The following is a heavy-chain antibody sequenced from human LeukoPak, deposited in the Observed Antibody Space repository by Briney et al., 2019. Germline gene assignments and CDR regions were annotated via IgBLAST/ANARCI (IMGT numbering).Heavy chain of an antibody. Sequence: SETLSLTCTVSGGSIISCSYYWSWIRQPPGKGLEWSGRIYTSGSTNYNPSLKSRVTISVDTSKNQFSLKLSSVTAADTAVYYCARRDYDFWSGYYTDAFDISGPGTMVTASS. CDR1: GGSIISCSYY. J-gene: IGHJ3*02. CDR3: ARRDYDFWSGYYTDAFDI. D-gene: IGHD3-3*01. V-gene: IGHV4-61*02. CDR2: IYTSGST.